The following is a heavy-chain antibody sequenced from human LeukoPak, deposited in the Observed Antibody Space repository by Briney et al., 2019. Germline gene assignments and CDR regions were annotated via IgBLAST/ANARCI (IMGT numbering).Heavy chain of an antibody. J-gene: IGHJ6*02. Sequence: GGSLRLSCAASGFTFSSYAMHWVRQAPGKGLEWVAVISYDGSNKYYADPVKGRFTISRDNSKNTLYLQMNSLRAEDTAVYYCARDKDWGGFYYYYGMDVWGQGTTVTVSS. CDR2: ISYDGSNK. V-gene: IGHV3-30-3*01. D-gene: IGHD7-27*01. CDR3: ARDKDWGGFYYYYGMDV. CDR1: GFTFSSYA.